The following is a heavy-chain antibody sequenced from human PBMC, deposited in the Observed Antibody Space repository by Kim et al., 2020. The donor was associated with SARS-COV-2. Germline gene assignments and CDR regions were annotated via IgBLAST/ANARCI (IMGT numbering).Heavy chain of an antibody. J-gene: IGHJ6*03. CDR1: GYTFTSYY. V-gene: IGHV1-46*01. D-gene: IGHD6-13*01. CDR2: INPSGGST. Sequence: ASVKVSCKASGYTFTSYYMHWVRQAPGQGLEWMGIINPSGGSTSYAQKFQGRVTMTRDTSTSTVYMELSSLRSEDTAVYYCARDFPIAAVHYYYYYMDVWGKGTTVTVSS. CDR3: ARDFPIAAVHYYYYYMDV.